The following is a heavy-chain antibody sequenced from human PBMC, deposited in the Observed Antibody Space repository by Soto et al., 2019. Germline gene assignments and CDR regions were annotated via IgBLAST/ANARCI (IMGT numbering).Heavy chain of an antibody. V-gene: IGHV3-30*18. CDR3: AKGRRDIDY. J-gene: IGHJ4*02. Sequence: QVQLVESGGGVVQPGRSLRLSCAASGFTFSSYGMHGVRQAPGKGLEWVAVISYDGSNKYYADSVKGRFTISRDNSKNTLYLQMNSLRAEDTAVYYCAKGRRDIDYWGQGTLVTVSS. CDR2: ISYDGSNK. CDR1: GFTFSSYG. D-gene: IGHD2-15*01.